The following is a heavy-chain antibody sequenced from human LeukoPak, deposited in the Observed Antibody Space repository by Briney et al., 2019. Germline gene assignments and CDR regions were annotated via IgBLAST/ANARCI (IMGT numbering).Heavy chain of an antibody. J-gene: IGHJ5*02. V-gene: IGHV3-21*01. Sequence: GGSLRLSCAASGFTVSSYSMNWVRQAPGKGLEWVSSISSSSSYIYYADSVKGRFTISRDNAKNSLYLQMNSLRAEDTAVYYCARSLLRGFDPWGQGTLVTVSS. CDR2: ISSSSSYI. CDR1: GFTVSSYS. CDR3: ARSLLRGFDP.